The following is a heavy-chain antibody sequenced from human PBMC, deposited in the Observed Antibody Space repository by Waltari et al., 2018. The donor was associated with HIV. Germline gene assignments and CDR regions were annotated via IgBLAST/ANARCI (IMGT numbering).Heavy chain of an antibody. CDR3: ARDPSHLRFPDY. Sequence: QVQLIQSGAEVRKPGSSVKVSCKASGGTFTNFAISWVRQAPGKGLEWMGSIIPTLVTAKFTQRCKGRLTLTADKSTTTAYLELSSLRSEDTAVYYCARDPSHLRFPDYGGQGTLVTVSP. D-gene: IGHD2-21*02. CDR2: IIPTLVTA. V-gene: IGHV1-69*04. CDR1: GGTFTNFA. J-gene: IGHJ4*02.